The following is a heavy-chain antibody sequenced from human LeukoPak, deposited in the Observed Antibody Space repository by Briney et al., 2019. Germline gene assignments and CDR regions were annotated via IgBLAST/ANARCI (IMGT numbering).Heavy chain of an antibody. CDR1: GASVNSGNYY. CDR2: IYTSGST. V-gene: IGHV4-61*02. CDR3: MRAGELMNF. Sequence: SQTLCLTCTVSGASVNSGNYYWTWIRQPAGKRLEWIGRIYTSGSTNYNPSLKSRVTISIDASKNQFSLRLSSVTAADTAVYYCMRAGELMNFWGQGTLVTVSS. D-gene: IGHD1-26*01. J-gene: IGHJ4*02.